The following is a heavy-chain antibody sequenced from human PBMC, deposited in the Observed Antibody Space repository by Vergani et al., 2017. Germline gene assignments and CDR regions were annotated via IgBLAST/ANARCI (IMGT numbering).Heavy chain of an antibody. Sequence: QVQLVESGGGVVQPGRSLRLSCAASGFTFSSYGMHWVRQAPGKGLEWVEVISYDGSNKYYADSVKGRFTISRDNSKNTLYLQMNSLRAEDTAVYYCAKSLVRGVLGHGMDVWGQGTTVTVSS. V-gene: IGHV3-30*18. D-gene: IGHD3-10*01. CDR1: GFTFSSYG. CDR3: AKSLVRGVLGHGMDV. CDR2: ISYDGSNK. J-gene: IGHJ6*02.